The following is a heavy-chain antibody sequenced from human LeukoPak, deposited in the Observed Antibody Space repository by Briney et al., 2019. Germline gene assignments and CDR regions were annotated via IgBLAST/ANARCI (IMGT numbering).Heavy chain of an antibody. J-gene: IGHJ4*02. Sequence: GRSLRLSCAASGFTVTSAYMSWVRQAPGKGLEWVSVIYIAGTTYYADSVEGRFTISRDNSKNTLYLQMNNLGAEDTAVYYCARARPIPLMATLWGQGTLVTVSS. V-gene: IGHV3-53*01. CDR1: GFTVTSAY. CDR3: ARARPIPLMATL. D-gene: IGHD2-21*01. CDR2: IYIAGTT.